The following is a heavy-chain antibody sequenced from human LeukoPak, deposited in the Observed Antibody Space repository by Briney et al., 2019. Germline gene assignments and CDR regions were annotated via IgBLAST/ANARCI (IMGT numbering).Heavy chain of an antibody. CDR3: ARDLKGHDFWRAYYPD. Sequence: SETLSLTCAVYGGSFSGYYWSWIRQPPGKGLEWIGEINHSGSTNYNPSLKSRVTISVDTSKNQFSLKLSSVTAADTAVYYCARDLKGHDFWRAYYPDWGQGTLVTVSS. D-gene: IGHD3-3*01. V-gene: IGHV4-34*01. CDR2: INHSGST. J-gene: IGHJ4*02. CDR1: GGSFSGYY.